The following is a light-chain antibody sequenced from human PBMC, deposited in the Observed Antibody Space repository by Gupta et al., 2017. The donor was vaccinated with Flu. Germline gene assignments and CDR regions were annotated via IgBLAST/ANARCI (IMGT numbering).Light chain of an antibody. CDR2: DVT. Sequence: QSALTHPASVSGSPEQSITISCSGTSSDVGRSDSVSWYQQHPDKAPKLIIFDVTKRPSGVSSRFSGSKSGNTASLTISGLQAEDETDYYCSSYTSGSTFYVFGTGTKVTVL. J-gene: IGLJ1*01. V-gene: IGLV2-14*01. CDR3: SSYTSGSTFYV. CDR1: SSDVGRSDS.